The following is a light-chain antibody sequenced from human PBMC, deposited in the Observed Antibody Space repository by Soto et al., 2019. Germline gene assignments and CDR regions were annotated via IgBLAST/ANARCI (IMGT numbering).Light chain of an antibody. CDR3: QQYGSSPRT. J-gene: IGKJ1*01. CDR1: QSVSSSY. CDR2: GAS. V-gene: IGKV3-20*01. Sequence: ETVLTQSPGTLSLSPGERATLSCRASQSVSSSYLAWYEQKPGQAPRLLISGASSRATGIPDRFSGSRSGTDFTLTISRLEPEDFAVYYCQQYGSSPRTFGQGTKVDI.